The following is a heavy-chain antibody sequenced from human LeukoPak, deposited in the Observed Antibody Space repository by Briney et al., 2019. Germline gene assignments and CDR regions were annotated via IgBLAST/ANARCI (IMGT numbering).Heavy chain of an antibody. CDR1: GFTFSSYA. J-gene: IGHJ4*02. V-gene: IGHV3-30-3*01. CDR2: ISYDGSNK. D-gene: IGHD3-16*01. CDR3: ARDPQGLSLYYFDY. Sequence: GGSLRLSCAASGFTFSSYAMHWVRQAPGKGLEWVAVISYDGSNKYYADSVKGRFTISRDNSKNTLYLQMNSLRAEDTAVYYCARDPQGLSLYYFDYWGQGTLVTVSS.